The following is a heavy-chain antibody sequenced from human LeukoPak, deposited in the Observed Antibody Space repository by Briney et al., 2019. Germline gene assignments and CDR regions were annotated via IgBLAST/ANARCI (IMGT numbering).Heavy chain of an antibody. CDR3: ARLRAGFLGYCSGGSCSNSDY. J-gene: IGHJ4*02. V-gene: IGHV1-2*02. CDR2: INPNSGGT. D-gene: IGHD2-15*01. CDR1: GYTFTDYY. Sequence: ASVKVSCKASGYTFTDYYIHWVRQAPGQGLEWMGWINPNSGGTNYAQKFQGRVTMTRDTSISTAYMELSRLRSDDTAVYYCARLRAGFLGYCSGGSCSNSDYWGQGTLVTVSS.